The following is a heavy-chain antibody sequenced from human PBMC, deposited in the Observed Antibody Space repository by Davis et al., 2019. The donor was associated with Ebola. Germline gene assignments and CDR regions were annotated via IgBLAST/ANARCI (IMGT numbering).Heavy chain of an antibody. V-gene: IGHV3-23*01. J-gene: IGHJ4*02. CDR2: ISGSGGST. CDR1: GFTFSSYG. Sequence: GGSLRLSCAASGFTFSSYGMPWVRQAPGKGLEWVSTISGSGGSTYYADSVKGRFTISRDNSKNTLYLQMNSLRAEDTAVYYCARDSPDTAMVWDYFDYWGQGTLVTVSS. CDR3: ARDSPDTAMVWDYFDY. D-gene: IGHD5-18*01.